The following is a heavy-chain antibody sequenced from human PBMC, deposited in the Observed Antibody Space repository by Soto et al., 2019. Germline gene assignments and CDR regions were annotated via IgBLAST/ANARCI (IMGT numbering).Heavy chain of an antibody. Sequence: EVQLLESGGGLVQPGGSLRLSCAASGFTFSSYVMIWVRQAPGKGLEWVSAISGSGSGTYYADSVKGRFTISRDNSKNTLYVQMNSLRAEDTAVYYCVKGRSGYDFDYWGQGTLVTVSS. J-gene: IGHJ4*02. V-gene: IGHV3-23*01. D-gene: IGHD5-12*01. CDR1: GFTFSSYV. CDR2: ISGSGSGT. CDR3: VKGRSGYDFDY.